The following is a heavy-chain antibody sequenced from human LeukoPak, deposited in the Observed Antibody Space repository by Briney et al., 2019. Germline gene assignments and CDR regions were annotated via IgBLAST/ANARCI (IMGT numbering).Heavy chain of an antibody. Sequence: GGSLRLSCAASGFTFSSYGMNWVRQAPGKGLEWVSTIRNSGSSTSYADSVKGRFTISRDNSKNTLYLQLNSLRADDTALYYCAKQSHDYGGYMDFWGQGTLVTVSS. CDR1: GFTFSSYG. CDR3: AKQSHDYGGYMDF. CDR2: IRNSGSST. J-gene: IGHJ4*02. V-gene: IGHV3-23*01. D-gene: IGHD4-17*01.